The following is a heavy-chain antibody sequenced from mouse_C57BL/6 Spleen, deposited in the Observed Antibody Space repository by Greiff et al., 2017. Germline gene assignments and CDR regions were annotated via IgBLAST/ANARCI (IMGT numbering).Heavy chain of an antibody. CDR2: INPGSGGT. J-gene: IGHJ4*01. CDR3: ARRCASLNYSAMDY. CDR1: GYAFTNYL. D-gene: IGHD6-1*01. V-gene: IGHV1-54*01. Sequence: VQLQESGAELVRPGTSVKVSCKASGYAFTNYLIEWVKQRPGQGLEWIGVINPGSGGTNYNEKFKGKATLTADKSSSTAYMQLSSLTSEDSAVYFCARRCASLNYSAMDYWCQGSSVTVSS.